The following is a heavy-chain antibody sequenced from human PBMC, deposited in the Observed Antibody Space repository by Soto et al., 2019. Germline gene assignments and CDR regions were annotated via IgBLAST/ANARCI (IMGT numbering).Heavy chain of an antibody. CDR1: GYTFTGYW. V-gene: IGHV5-51*01. Sequence: GSLKISCQGSGYTFTGYWIGWVRQMPGKGLEWMGIVYPGDSDIRYSPSFRGQVTISIDNSVSTAYLQWNSLKASDTAMYYCARALTGTIHPHYFDYWGQGTLVTVSS. CDR3: ARALTGTIHPHYFDY. D-gene: IGHD1-7*01. CDR2: VYPGDSDI. J-gene: IGHJ4*02.